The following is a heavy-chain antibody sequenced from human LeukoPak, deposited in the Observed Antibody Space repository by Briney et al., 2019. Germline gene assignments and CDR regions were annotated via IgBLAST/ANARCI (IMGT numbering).Heavy chain of an antibody. V-gene: IGHV7-4-1*02. Sequence: ASVKVSCKASGYTFTGYYMRWVRQAPGQGLEWMGWINTNTGNPTYAQGFTGRFVFSLDTSVSTAYLQISSLKAEDTAMYYCARGAPYDILTGYYYWGQGTLVTVSS. CDR3: ARGAPYDILTGYYY. CDR1: GYTFTGYY. D-gene: IGHD3-9*01. J-gene: IGHJ4*02. CDR2: INTNTGNP.